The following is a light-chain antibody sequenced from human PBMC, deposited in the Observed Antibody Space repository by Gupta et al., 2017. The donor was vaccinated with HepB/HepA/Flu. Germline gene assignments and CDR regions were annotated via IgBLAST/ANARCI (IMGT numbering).Light chain of an antibody. CDR3: QQRSNGPPEIT. J-gene: IGKJ5*01. Sequence: EIVLTQSPATLSLSPGERATLSCRASQSVSSYLAWYQQKPGQAPRLLIYDASNRATGIPARFSGSGSGTDFTLTIRSLEPVDFAVYYCQQRSNGPPEITFGQGTRLEIK. CDR1: QSVSSY. V-gene: IGKV3-11*01. CDR2: DAS.